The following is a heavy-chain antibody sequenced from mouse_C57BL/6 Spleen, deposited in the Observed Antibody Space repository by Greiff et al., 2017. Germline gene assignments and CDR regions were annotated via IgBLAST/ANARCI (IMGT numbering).Heavy chain of an antibody. CDR1: GYSITSGYY. CDR2: ISYDGSN. Sequence: EVKLQESGPGLVKPSQSLSLTCSVTGYSITSGYYWNWIRQFPGNKLEWMGYISYDGSNNYNPSLKNRISITRDTSKNQFFLKLNSVTTEDTATYYCARERSFDYWGQGTTLTVSS. CDR3: ARERSFDY. V-gene: IGHV3-6*01. J-gene: IGHJ2*01.